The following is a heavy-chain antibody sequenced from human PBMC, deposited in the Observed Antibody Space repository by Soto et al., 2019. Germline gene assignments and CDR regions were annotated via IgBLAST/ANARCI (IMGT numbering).Heavy chain of an antibody. CDR2: IDPSTGTS. Sequence: QVRLVQSGAEVKSPGTSVKVSCQTSGYTFADYSIHWARQAPGQGLEYMGNIDPSTGTSDSAQTLQGRLSMPTYASNSPVYMELNNLRSADTAVYYCARLSRITFIVNWGQGTLVTVSS. CDR1: GYTFADYS. V-gene: IGHV1-2*02. D-gene: IGHD3-10*01. J-gene: IGHJ4*02. CDR3: ARLSRITFIVN.